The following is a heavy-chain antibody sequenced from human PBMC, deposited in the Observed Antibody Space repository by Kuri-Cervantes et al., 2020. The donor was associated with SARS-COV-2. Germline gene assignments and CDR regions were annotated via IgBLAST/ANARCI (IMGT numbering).Heavy chain of an antibody. CDR3: ARDRITPFDY. J-gene: IGHJ4*02. CDR1: GFAFSSYV. Sequence: GESLKISCAASGFAFSSYVPHWVRRAPGKGPEWVSAIGTGGDTYYADSVMGRFTISRDNAKKSLYLQMNSLIAGDMAVYYCARDRITPFDYWGQGTLVTVSS. V-gene: IGHV3-47*02. CDR2: IGTGGDT. D-gene: IGHD3-10*01.